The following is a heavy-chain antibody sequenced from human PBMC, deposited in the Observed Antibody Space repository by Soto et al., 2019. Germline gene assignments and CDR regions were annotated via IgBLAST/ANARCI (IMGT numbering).Heavy chain of an antibody. CDR2: IDRSGTTV. CDR3: ARGHHGLEI. Sequence: QVQLVESGGTLVKPGGSLTLSCEVSGLRISDFYMSWVRQAPGKGPDWLAYIDRSGTTVVYADSVKGRFTVSRDTAKSSLYLQMDSLRGEDSALYYCARGHHGLEIWGRGTTVTVSS. J-gene: IGHJ6*02. CDR1: GLRISDFY. V-gene: IGHV3-11*01.